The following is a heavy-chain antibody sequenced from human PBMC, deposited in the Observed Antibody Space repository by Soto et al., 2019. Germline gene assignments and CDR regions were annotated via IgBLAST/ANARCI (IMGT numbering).Heavy chain of an antibody. CDR2: IHSSGNT. CDR3: ARLFASRDTRVYFFRSADAHTPPPSYYHGVDV. CDR1: GASVSSRSYY. V-gene: IGHV4-61*01. Sequence: PSETLSLTCSVSGASVSSRSYYWTWVRQPPGKGLEWIGYIHSSGNTNYNPSLESRVTMSIDTSKNQFFLKVSSVTPADTAVYYCARLFASRDTRVYFFRSADAHTPPPSYYHGVDVWGQGTTVTVSS. D-gene: IGHD2-8*01. J-gene: IGHJ6*02.